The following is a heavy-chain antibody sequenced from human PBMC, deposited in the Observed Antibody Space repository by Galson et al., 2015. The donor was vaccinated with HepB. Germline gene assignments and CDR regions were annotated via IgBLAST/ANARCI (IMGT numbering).Heavy chain of an antibody. Sequence: TLSLTCAVFGGSFSGYYWSWIRQPPGKGLEWIGEINHSGSTSYNPSLKSRDTISVDTSKHQFSLKLSSVTAADTAVYYCARETVGRGSDYWGQGTLVTVSS. CDR1: GGSFSGYY. CDR2: INHSGST. J-gene: IGHJ4*02. D-gene: IGHD1-26*01. V-gene: IGHV4-34*01. CDR3: ARETVGRGSDY.